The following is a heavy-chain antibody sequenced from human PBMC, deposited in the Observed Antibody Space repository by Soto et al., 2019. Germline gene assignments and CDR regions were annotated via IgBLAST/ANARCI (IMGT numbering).Heavy chain of an antibody. CDR1: GFTFSSYG. Sequence: PGGSLRLSCAASGFTFSSYGMHWVRQAPGKGLEWVAVISYDGSNKYYADSVKGRFTISRDNSKNTLYLQMNSLRAEDTAVYYCAKDLIGVVAATAYYYYGMDVWGQGTTVTVSS. D-gene: IGHD2-15*01. CDR2: ISYDGSNK. J-gene: IGHJ6*02. V-gene: IGHV3-30*18. CDR3: AKDLIGVVAATAYYYYGMDV.